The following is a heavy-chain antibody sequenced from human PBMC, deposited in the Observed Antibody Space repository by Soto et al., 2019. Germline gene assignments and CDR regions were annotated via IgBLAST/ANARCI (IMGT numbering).Heavy chain of an antibody. CDR3: AKDRNTAMVTGDFDY. D-gene: IGHD5-18*01. CDR2: VSWTNISF. Sequence: SLRLSCAASGFRFGDYVMHWVRQVTGRGLEWVSGVSWTNISFGYADSVKGRFTISRDNAKNSLYLQMNSLRREDTAFYYCAKDRNTAMVTGDFDYWGHGTLVTVSS. V-gene: IGHV3-9*01. J-gene: IGHJ4*01. CDR1: GFRFGDYV.